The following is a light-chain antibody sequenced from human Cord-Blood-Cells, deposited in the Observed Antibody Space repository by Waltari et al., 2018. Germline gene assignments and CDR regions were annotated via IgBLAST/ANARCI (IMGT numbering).Light chain of an antibody. Sequence: EIVLTQSPDLQTEPPKEDVPLTCRASQSIGSSLHWYQQKPDQSPKLLIKYASQSFSGVPSRFSGSGSGTDFTLTINSLEAEDAATYYCHQSSSLPYTFGQGTKLEIK. J-gene: IGKJ2*01. V-gene: IGKV6-21*01. CDR3: HQSSSLPYT. CDR2: YAS. CDR1: QSIGSS.